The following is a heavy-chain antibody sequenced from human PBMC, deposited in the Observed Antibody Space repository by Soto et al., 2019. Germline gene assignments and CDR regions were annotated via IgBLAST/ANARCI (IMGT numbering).Heavy chain of an antibody. CDR2: LIPYNGDT. CDR3: VRDASSGYRGWWDP. J-gene: IGHJ5*02. D-gene: IGHD5-18*01. V-gene: IGHV1-18*01. Sequence: GASVKVSSKASGYSFTIYVISWVLQAPGQGLEWMGLLIPYNGDTIYAQKFQGRVILTTDTATSTAYMELGSLRSDDTAVYYCVRDASSGYRGWWDPWGQGTLVTVSS. CDR1: GYSFTIYV.